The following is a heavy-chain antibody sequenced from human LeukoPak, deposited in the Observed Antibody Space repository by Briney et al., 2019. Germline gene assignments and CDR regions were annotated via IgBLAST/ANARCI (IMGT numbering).Heavy chain of an antibody. CDR2: IYYSGTT. D-gene: IGHD4-17*01. V-gene: IGHV4-31*03. CDR1: GGSISSGGYY. Sequence: SETLSLTCTVSGGSISSGGYYLSWIRQHPGKGLEWIGCIYYSGTTYYHPSLTSRVAISVDTSKNQFSLKLSSVTAADTAVYYCARSGTVTTWNYWGQGTLVTVSS. CDR3: ARSGTVTTWNY. J-gene: IGHJ4*02.